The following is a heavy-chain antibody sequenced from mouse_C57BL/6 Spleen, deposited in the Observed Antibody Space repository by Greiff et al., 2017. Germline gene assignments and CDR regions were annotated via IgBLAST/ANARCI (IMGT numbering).Heavy chain of an antibody. Sequence: QVQLQQPGAELVKPGASVKLSCKASGYTFTSYWMHWVKQRPGQGLEWIGMIHPNSGSTNYNEKFKSKATLTVDKSSSTAYMQLSSLTSEDSAVYYCAREVYYDYDDGAWFAYWGQGTLVTVSA. CDR2: IHPNSGST. CDR1: GYTFTSYW. V-gene: IGHV1-64*01. CDR3: AREVYYDYDDGAWFAY. D-gene: IGHD2-4*01. J-gene: IGHJ3*01.